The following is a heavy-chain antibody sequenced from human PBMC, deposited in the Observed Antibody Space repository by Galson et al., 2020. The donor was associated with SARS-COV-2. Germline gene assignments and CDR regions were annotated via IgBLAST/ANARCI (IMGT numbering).Heavy chain of an antibody. Sequence: GGSLRLSCAASGFAFSSYTMNWVRQAPGKGLEWVASLDTSSTYIYHADSLKGRFTISRDNAENSLYLRMNSLRAEDTAVYYCARSPPASTSGTSIYFDYWGQGTQVTVSS. CDR3: ARSPPASTSGTSIYFDY. D-gene: IGHD3-10*01. CDR2: LDTSSTYI. V-gene: IGHV3-21*01. CDR1: GFAFSSYT. J-gene: IGHJ4*02.